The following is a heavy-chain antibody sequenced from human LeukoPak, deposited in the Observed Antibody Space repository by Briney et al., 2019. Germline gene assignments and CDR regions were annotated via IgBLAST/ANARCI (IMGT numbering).Heavy chain of an antibody. CDR2: VSAHGLDK. CDR3: ARAFTPGIRKALWIGDSL. V-gene: IGHV3-30*04. Sequence: GGSLRLSCAASGFTFSSYAMHWVRQAPGKGLEWLAVVSAHGLDKFYASSVRGRFTISKDTSKNTLSLQMNSLRSDGSGVYYCARAFTPGIRKALWIGDSLWDQGTLVTVSS. D-gene: IGHD3-10*01. J-gene: IGHJ4*02. CDR1: GFTFSSYA.